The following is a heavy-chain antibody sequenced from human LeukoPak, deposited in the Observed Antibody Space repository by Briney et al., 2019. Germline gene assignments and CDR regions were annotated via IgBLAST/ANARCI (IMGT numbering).Heavy chain of an antibody. CDR2: ISSNGGST. D-gene: IGHD5-12*01. CDR1: GSTFSSYA. CDR3: ARDGYSGYAVMDY. V-gene: IGHV3-64*01. Sequence: GGSLRLSCAASGSTFSSYAMHWVRQAPGKRLEYVSAISSNGGSTYYANSVKGRFTISRDNSKNTLYLQMGSLRAEDMAVYYCARDGYSGYAVMDYWGQGTLVTVSS. J-gene: IGHJ4*02.